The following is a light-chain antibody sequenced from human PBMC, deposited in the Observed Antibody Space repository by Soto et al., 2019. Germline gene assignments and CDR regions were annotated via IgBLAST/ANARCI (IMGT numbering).Light chain of an antibody. CDR1: QSISSY. Sequence: DIQMTQSPFSLSASVGDRVTITCRASQSISSYLNWYQQKPGKPPKLLIYAAVSLQSGIPSRFTAYGSGTDFTLTISSLQPEDFANYYCQQTYSSPQCTFGQGTKVDIX. V-gene: IGKV1-39*01. CDR2: AAV. J-gene: IGKJ1*01. CDR3: QQTYSSPQCT.